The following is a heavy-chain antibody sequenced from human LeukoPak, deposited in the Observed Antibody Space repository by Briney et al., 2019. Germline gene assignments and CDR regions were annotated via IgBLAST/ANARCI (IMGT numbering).Heavy chain of an antibody. J-gene: IGHJ1*01. V-gene: IGHV5-51*01. D-gene: IGHD3-22*01. CDR1: GYTFTKYW. CDR3: ARTSYYESSGYYIPIHFHH. Sequence: ESRQISCRGSGYTFTKYWIGWVRQMPGQGLEWMGIIYPGDSYIIYSPSFRGQVTISANKSISTAYLQWSSLKASDTAMYYCARTSYYESSGYYIPIHFHHRGTASLVTVSS. CDR2: IYPGDSYI.